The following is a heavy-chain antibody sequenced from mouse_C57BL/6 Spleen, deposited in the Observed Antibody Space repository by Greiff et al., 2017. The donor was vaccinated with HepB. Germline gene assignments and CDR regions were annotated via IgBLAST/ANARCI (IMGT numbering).Heavy chain of an antibody. J-gene: IGHJ2*01. Sequence: VESGGGLVKPGGSLKLSCAASGFTFSSYAMSWVRQTPEKRLEWVATISDGGSYTYYPDNVKGRFTISRDNAKNNLYLQMSHLKSEDTAMYYCARDRGDYPFDYWGQGTTLTVSS. CDR1: GFTFSSYA. D-gene: IGHD2-4*01. CDR3: ARDRGDYPFDY. V-gene: IGHV5-4*01. CDR2: ISDGGSYT.